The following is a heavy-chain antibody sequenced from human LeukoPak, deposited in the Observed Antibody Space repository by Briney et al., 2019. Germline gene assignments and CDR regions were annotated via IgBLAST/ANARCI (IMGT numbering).Heavy chain of an antibody. Sequence: GGSLRLSCTASGFIFDTHTLTWVRQAPGKGLEWVASTSGSGDSTNYGDSVKGRFTISRDNFKRTVHLEMSNLRADDTAMYYCVRRAAVRGMDFWGLGTTVIVSS. CDR1: GFIFDTHT. CDR3: VRRAAVRGMDF. D-gene: IGHD1-14*01. J-gene: IGHJ6*02. V-gene: IGHV3-23*01. CDR2: TSGSGDST.